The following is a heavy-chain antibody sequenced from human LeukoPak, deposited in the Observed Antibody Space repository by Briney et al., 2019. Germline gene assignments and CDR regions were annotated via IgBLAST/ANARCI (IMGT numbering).Heavy chain of an antibody. V-gene: IGHV3-33*01. CDR1: GFTFSSYG. J-gene: IGHJ5*02. CDR2: IWYDGSNK. Sequence: PGGSLRLSCAASGFTFSSYGMHWVRQAPGKGLEWVAVIWYDGSNKYYADSVKGRFTISRDNSKNTLYLQMNSLRAEDTAVYYCARGLYNSSWNWFDPWGQGTLVTVSS. D-gene: IGHD6-13*01. CDR3: ARGLYNSSWNWFDP.